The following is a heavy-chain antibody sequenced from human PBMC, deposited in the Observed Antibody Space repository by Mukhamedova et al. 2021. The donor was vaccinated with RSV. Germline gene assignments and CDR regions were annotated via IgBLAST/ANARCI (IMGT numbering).Heavy chain of an antibody. V-gene: IGHV4-4*07. D-gene: IGHD3-22*01. CDR3: ARARNYYDDSGYYKAIDY. J-gene: IGHJ4*02. Sequence: STNSNPSLKSRLTMSVDTSKNQFSLKPTSVTAADTAVYYCARARNYYDDSGYYKAIDYWGQGTLVSVSS. CDR2: ST.